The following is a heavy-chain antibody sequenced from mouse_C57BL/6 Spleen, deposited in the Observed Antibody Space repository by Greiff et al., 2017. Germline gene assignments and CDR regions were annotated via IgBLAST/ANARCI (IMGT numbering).Heavy chain of an antibody. D-gene: IGHD1-1*01. V-gene: IGHV1-72*01. CDR2: IDPNSGGT. J-gene: IGHJ3*01. CDR1: GYTFTSYW. Sequence: QVQLQQPGAELVKPGASVKLSCKASGYTFTSYWMHWVKQRPGRGLEWIGRIDPNSGGTKYNEKFKSKATLTVDKPSSTAYMPLSSLPSEDSAVYYCARDYYGSFGAYWGQGTLVTGSA. CDR3: ARDYYGSFGAY.